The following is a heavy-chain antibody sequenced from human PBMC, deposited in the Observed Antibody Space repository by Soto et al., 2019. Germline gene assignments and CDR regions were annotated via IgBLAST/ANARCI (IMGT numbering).Heavy chain of an antibody. V-gene: IGHV1-18*04. Sequence: ASVKVSCKASGYTFTSYGISWVLQAPGQGLEWMGWISAYNGNTNYAQKLQGRVTMTTDTSTSTAYMELRSLRSDDTAVYYCARDGAQYYDFWSGYLPIDYWGQGTLVTVSS. CDR1: GYTFTSYG. D-gene: IGHD3-3*01. CDR3: ARDGAQYYDFWSGYLPIDY. CDR2: ISAYNGNT. J-gene: IGHJ4*02.